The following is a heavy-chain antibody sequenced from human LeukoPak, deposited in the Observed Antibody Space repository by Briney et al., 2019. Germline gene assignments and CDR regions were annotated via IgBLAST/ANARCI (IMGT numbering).Heavy chain of an antibody. D-gene: IGHD3-3*01. CDR2: INPSGGST. V-gene: IGHV1-46*01. CDR3: ARGDGVLEWLFSSYYYYGMDV. J-gene: IGHJ6*02. Sequence: GASVKVSCKASGYTFTSYYMHWVRQAPGQGLEWMGIINPSGGSTSYAQKFQGRVTMTRDTSTSTVYMELSSLRSEDTAVYYCARGDGVLEWLFSSYYYYGMDVWGQGTTVTVSS. CDR1: GYTFTSYY.